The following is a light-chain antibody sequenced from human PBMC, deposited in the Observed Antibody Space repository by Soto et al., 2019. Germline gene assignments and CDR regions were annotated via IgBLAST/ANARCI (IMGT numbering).Light chain of an antibody. CDR3: QQYGSSPWT. J-gene: IGKJ1*01. CDR1: QTISSNY. CDR2: GVS. Sequence: ETVLTQSPGTLSLSPGERATLSCRASQTISSNYLAWYRQTPGQAPRLLIYGVSNRATGIADRCSGSGSGTDVTLIISRLEPEDVSLYYCQQYGSSPWTVGRRTKVEIK. V-gene: IGKV3-20*01.